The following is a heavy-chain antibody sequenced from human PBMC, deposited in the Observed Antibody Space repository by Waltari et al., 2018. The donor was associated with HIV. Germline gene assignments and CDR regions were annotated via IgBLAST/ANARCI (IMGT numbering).Heavy chain of an antibody. CDR1: GFILSSYW. CDR2: IKQEGSDK. V-gene: IGHV3-7*01. CDR3: ARLTAIGFFDY. D-gene: IGHD2-21*02. J-gene: IGHJ4*02. Sequence: EVQLVESGGGLVQPGGSLRLSCAASGFILSSYWMSWVRQAPGKGLEWVANIKQEGSDKSYVDSGKGRFTISRDNAKKSLYLQMNRLRAEDTAVYYCARLTAIGFFDYWGQGTLVTVSS.